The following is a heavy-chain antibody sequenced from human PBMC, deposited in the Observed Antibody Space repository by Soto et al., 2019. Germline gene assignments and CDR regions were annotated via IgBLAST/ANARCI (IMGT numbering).Heavy chain of an antibody. CDR2: MNTNSGNT. D-gene: IGHD2-15*01. CDR3: VRGAIPYCSGGSCYSGPYCYYMDV. J-gene: IGHJ6*03. V-gene: IGHV1-8*01. CDR1: GYTFTSYD. Sequence: ASVKVSCKASGYTFTSYDINWVRQATGQGLEWMGWMNTNSGNTGYAQKFQGRVTMTRNTSISTAYMELSSLRSEDTAVYYCVRGAIPYCSGGSCYSGPYCYYMDVWGKGTTVTVSS.